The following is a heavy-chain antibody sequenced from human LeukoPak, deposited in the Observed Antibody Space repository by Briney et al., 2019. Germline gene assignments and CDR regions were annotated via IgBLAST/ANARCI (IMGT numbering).Heavy chain of an antibody. V-gene: IGHV3-53*01. CDR3: ARDPGGSNAFDI. CDR1: GFTVSSNY. CDR2: IYSGGST. D-gene: IGHD1-26*01. Sequence: GGSLRPSCAASGFTVSSNYMSWVRQAPGKGLEWVSVIYSGGSTYYADSVKGRFTISRDNSKNTLYLQMNSLRAEDTAVYYCARDPGGSNAFDIWGQGTMVTVSS. J-gene: IGHJ3*02.